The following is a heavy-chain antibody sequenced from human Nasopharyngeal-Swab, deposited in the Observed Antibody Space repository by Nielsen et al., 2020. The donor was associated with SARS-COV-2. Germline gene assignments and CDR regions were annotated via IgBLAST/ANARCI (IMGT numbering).Heavy chain of an antibody. Sequence: SETLSLTCTVSGDSIAYSTFYWGWIRQPPGKGLEWIGNIYYNGSTYQNPSLKSRLTISVDKSKNQFSLRLSSVTSADTAVYYCARSLVGVSRHFDYWGQGALVTVSS. CDR2: IYYNGST. J-gene: IGHJ4*02. D-gene: IGHD1-26*01. V-gene: IGHV4-39*07. CDR1: GDSIAYSTFY. CDR3: ARSLVGVSRHFDY.